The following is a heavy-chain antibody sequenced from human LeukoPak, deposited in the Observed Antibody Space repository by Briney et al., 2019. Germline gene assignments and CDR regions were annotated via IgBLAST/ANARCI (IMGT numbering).Heavy chain of an antibody. CDR3: ARGSWYGYYFDY. CDR1: GFTVSSNY. CDR2: IKQDGSEK. J-gene: IGHJ4*02. D-gene: IGHD6-13*01. V-gene: IGHV3-7*01. Sequence: SGGSLRLSCAASGFTVSSNYMSWVRQAPGKGLEWVANIKQDGSEKYYVDSVKGRFTISRDNAKNSLYLQMNSLRGEDTAVYYCARGSWYGYYFDYWGQGSLVTVSS.